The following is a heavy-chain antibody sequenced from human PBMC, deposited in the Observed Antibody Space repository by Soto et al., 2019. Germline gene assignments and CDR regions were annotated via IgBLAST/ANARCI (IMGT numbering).Heavy chain of an antibody. Sequence: LSLTCTVSGGSISSGGYYWSWIRQHPGKGLEWIGYIYYSGSTYYNPSLKSRVTISVDTSKNQFSLKLSSVTAADTAVYYCARYCSGGSCLLDDYWGQGTLVTVSS. J-gene: IGHJ4*02. CDR2: IYYSGST. V-gene: IGHV4-31*03. CDR3: ARYCSGGSCLLDDY. CDR1: GGSISSGGYY. D-gene: IGHD2-15*01.